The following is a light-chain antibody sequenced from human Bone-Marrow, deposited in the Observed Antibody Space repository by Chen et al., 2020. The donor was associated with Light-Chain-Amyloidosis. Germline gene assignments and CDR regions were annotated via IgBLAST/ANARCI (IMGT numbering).Light chain of an antibody. CDR1: NIGSTI. J-gene: IGLJ3*02. CDR3: QVWDRSRDRPV. CDR2: DDS. Sequence: SYVLTQPSSVSVAAGQTATIACGGNNIGSTIVHWYQQTPGQAPLLVVYDDSDRPSGIPERLSGSNSVNTATLTISRVEAGDEADYYCQVWDRSRDRPVFGGGTKLTVL. V-gene: IGLV3-21*02.